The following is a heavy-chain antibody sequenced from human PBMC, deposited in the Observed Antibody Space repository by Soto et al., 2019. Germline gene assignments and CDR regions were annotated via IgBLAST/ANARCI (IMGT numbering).Heavy chain of an antibody. D-gene: IGHD3-22*01. Sequence: QVQLVESGGGVVQPGRSLRLSCAASGFTFSSYAMHWVRQAPGKGLEWVAVISYDGSNKYYADSVKGRFTISRDNSKNTLYLQMNSLRAEYTAVYYCARQTFDSSGYFTWGYFDYWGPGTLVTVSS. CDR3: ARQTFDSSGYFTWGYFDY. CDR2: ISYDGSNK. V-gene: IGHV3-30-3*01. J-gene: IGHJ4*02. CDR1: GFTFSSYA.